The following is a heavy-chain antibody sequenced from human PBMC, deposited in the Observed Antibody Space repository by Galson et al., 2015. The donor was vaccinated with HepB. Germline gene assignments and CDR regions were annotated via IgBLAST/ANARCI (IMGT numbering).Heavy chain of an antibody. CDR2: ISSSSSYT. V-gene: IGHV3-11*06. CDR3: ARRPMGQLWPEDY. J-gene: IGHJ4*02. D-gene: IGHD5-18*01. Sequence: SLRLSCAASGFTFSDYYMSWIRQAPGKGLEWVSYISSSSSYTNYADSVKGRFTISRDNAKNSLYLQMNSLRAEDTAVYYCARRPMGQLWPEDYWGQGTLVTVSS. CDR1: GFTFSDYY.